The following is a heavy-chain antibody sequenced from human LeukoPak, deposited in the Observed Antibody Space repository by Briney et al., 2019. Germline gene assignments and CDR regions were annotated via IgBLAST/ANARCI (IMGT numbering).Heavy chain of an antibody. CDR2: ISSSSSYI. V-gene: IGHV3-21*01. CDR1: GFTFSSYS. Sequence: PGGSLRLSCAASGFTFSSYSMNWVRQAPGKGLEWVSSISSSSSYIYYADSVKGRFTISRDNAKNSLYLQMNSLRAEDTAVYYCARADYDILTGYYQYYYYMDVWGKGTTVTVSS. CDR3: ARADYDILTGYYQYYYYMDV. J-gene: IGHJ6*03. D-gene: IGHD3-9*01.